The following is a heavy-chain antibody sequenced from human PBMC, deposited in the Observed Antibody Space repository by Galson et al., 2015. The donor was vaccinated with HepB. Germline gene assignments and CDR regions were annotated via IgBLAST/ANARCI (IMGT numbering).Heavy chain of an antibody. J-gene: IGHJ4*02. Sequence: SLRLSCAASGFTFSSYWMSWVRQAPGKGLEWVANIKQDGSEKYYVDSVKGRFTISRDNAKNSLYLQMNSLRAEDTAVYYCARGGVDTAMAREPDYYFDYWGQGTLVTVSS. CDR3: ARGGVDTAMAREPDYYFDY. V-gene: IGHV3-7*03. CDR1: GFTFSSYW. D-gene: IGHD5-18*01. CDR2: IKQDGSEK.